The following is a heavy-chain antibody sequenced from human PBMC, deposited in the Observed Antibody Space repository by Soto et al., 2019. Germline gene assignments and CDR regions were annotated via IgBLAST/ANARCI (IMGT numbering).Heavy chain of an antibody. J-gene: IGHJ3*02. CDR1: GYTFTSYG. V-gene: IGHV1-18*04. CDR3: ARVRFLEWLPKGAHDAFGI. D-gene: IGHD3-3*01. Sequence: ASVKVSCKASGYTFTSYGISWVRQAPGQGLEWMGWISAYNGNTNYAQKLQGRVTMTTDTSTSTAYMELRSLRSDDTAVYYCARVRFLEWLPKGAHDAFGIWGQGTMVTVSS. CDR2: ISAYNGNT.